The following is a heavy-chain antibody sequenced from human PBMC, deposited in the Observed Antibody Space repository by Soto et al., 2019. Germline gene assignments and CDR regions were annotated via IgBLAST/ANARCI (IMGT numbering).Heavy chain of an antibody. CDR3: AKDLALVVPAAMYFDY. D-gene: IGHD2-2*01. CDR2: ISGSGGST. V-gene: IGHV3-23*01. CDR1: GFTFSSYA. J-gene: IGHJ4*02. Sequence: EVQLLESGGGLVQPGGSLRLSCAASGFTFSSYAMSWVRQAPGKGLEWVSAISGSGGSTYYADSVKGRFTISRDNSKNTLYLQMNSLRAEDTAVYYCAKDLALVVPAAMYFDYWGQGTLVTVSS.